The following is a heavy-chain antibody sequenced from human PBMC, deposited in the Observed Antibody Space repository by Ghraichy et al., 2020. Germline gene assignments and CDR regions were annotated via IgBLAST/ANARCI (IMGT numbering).Heavy chain of an antibody. D-gene: IGHD2-21*02. CDR3: ARRRDDFYYLDA. Sequence: GSLRLSCSTSGFTFRDRYMDWGRQAPGKGLGWVGRIRNRAQSYTTEYAASGKGRFVISRDDSKNLLYLQMNSLKTEDTAVYYCARRRDDFYYLDALGQGTLVTVPP. CDR2: IRNRAQSYTT. J-gene: IGHJ4*02. V-gene: IGHV3-72*01. CDR1: GFTFRDRY.